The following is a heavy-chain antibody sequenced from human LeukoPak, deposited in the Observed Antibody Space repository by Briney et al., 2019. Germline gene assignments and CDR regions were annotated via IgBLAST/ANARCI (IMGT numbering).Heavy chain of an antibody. J-gene: IGHJ3*01. CDR2: INTGSTTI. CDR1: GFTFSPYT. CDR3: ARDSSVCEFDV. V-gene: IGHV3-48*01. Sequence: GGSLRLSCAASGFTFSPYTMHGFRQPPGKGLEWVSYINTGSTTIYYADSVKGRFTISRDNAKNSVYLHLNSLRAEDTAVYYCARDSSVCEFDVWGQGTLVTVSS. D-gene: IGHD6-6*01.